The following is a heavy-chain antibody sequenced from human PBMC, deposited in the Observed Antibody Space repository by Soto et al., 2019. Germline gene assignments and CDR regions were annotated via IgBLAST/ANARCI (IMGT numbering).Heavy chain of an antibody. V-gene: IGHV3-30*18. D-gene: IGHD3-10*01. CDR2: ISYDGSNK. CDR3: AKSGDAFDI. Sequence: SLRLSCAASGFTFSSYGMHWVRQAPGKGLEWVAVISYDGSNKYYADSVKGRFTISRDNSKNTLYLQMNSLRAEDTAVYYCAKSGDAFDIWGQGXMVTVSS. J-gene: IGHJ3*02. CDR1: GFTFSSYG.